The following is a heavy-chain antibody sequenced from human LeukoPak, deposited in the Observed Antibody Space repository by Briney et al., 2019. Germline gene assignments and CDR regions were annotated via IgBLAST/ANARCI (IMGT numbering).Heavy chain of an antibody. CDR1: GFTFSSYA. V-gene: IGHV3-23*01. CDR3: ARRGGYYYYYMDV. J-gene: IGHJ6*03. D-gene: IGHD2-15*01. Sequence: PGGSLRLSCAASGFTFSSYAMSWVRQAPGKGLEWVSAISGSGGSTYYADSVKGRITISRDNSKNTLYLQMNSLRAEDTAVYYCARRGGYYYYYMDVWGKGTTVTVSS. CDR2: ISGSGGST.